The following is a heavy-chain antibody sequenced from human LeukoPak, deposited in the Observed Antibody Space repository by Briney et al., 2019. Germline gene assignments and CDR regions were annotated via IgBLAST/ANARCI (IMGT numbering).Heavy chain of an antibody. CDR1: GGSISSYY. J-gene: IGHJ6*02. V-gene: IGHV4-59*01. CDR2: IYYSGST. Sequence: PSETLSLTCTVSGGSISSYYWSWIRQPPGKGLEWIGHIYYSGSTNYNPSLKSRVTISVDTSKNQFSMKLSSVTAADTAVYYCARSTSPSHYYHGMDVWGQGTRVTVSS. D-gene: IGHD2-2*01. CDR3: ARSTSPSHYYHGMDV.